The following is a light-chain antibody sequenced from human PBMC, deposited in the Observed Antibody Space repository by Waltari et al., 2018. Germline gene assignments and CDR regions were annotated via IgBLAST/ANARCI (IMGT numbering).Light chain of an antibody. CDR2: AAS. V-gene: IGKV1-39*01. J-gene: IGKJ1*01. Sequence: IQMTKSPSSLSASVGDRNTITCRASQSIRSYLNWYQQKPGKAPKLLIYAASNLQSGVPSRFSGSGSGTDFTLTISSLQPEDFATYYCQQSDSTPWTFGQGTKVEIK. CDR3: QQSDSTPWT. CDR1: QSIRSY.